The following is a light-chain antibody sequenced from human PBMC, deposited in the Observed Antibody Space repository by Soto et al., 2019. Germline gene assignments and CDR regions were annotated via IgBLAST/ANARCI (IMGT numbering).Light chain of an antibody. Sequence: AIQLTEAQSSLSASVGAIVTITCRASQGISSALAWYQQKPGKAPKLLIYDASSLESGVPSRFSGSGSGTDFTLTISSLQPEDFAPYSCQQSYNSPQTFGRGTKVDIK. CDR2: DAS. J-gene: IGKJ1*01. CDR3: QQSYNSPQT. CDR1: QGISSA. V-gene: IGKV1D-13*01.